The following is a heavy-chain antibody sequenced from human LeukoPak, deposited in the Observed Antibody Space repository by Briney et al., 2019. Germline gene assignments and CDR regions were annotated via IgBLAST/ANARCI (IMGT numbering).Heavy chain of an antibody. CDR2: ISGSGGST. CDR3: APFPDCSSTSCG. Sequence: GGSLRLSCAASGFTFSSCAMSWVRQTPGKGLEWVSAISGSGGSTYYADSVKGRFTISRDNSKNTLYLQMNSLRAEDTAVYYCAPFPDCSSTSCGWGKGTTVTVSS. CDR1: GFTFSSCA. V-gene: IGHV3-23*01. J-gene: IGHJ6*04. D-gene: IGHD2-2*01.